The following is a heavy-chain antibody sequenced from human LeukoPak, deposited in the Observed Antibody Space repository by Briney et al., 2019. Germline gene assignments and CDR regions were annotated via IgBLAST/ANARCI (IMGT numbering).Heavy chain of an antibody. CDR3: ARVPRVVNPRVYCYMDV. CDR2: IIPIFGTA. Sequence: GASVKVSCKASGYTFTSYGISWVRQAPGQGLEWMGGIIPIFGTANYAQKFQGRVTITADKSTSTAYMELSSLRSEDTAVYYCARVPRVVNPRVYCYMDVWGKGTTVTVSS. CDR1: GYTFTSYG. D-gene: IGHD4-23*01. V-gene: IGHV1-69*06. J-gene: IGHJ6*03.